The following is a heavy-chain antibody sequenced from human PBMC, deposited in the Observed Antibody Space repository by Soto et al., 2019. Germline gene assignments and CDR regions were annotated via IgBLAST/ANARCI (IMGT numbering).Heavy chain of an antibody. D-gene: IGHD5-18*01. CDR3: AKEEAMTRYYYYMDV. J-gene: IGHJ6*03. CDR2: ISGSGGST. Sequence: GGSLRLSCAASGFPFSRDWMHWVRQAPGKGLEWVSGISGSGGSTYYADSVKGRFTISRDNAKNTLYLQMNSLRAEDTAVYYCAKEEAMTRYYYYMDVWGKGTTVTVSS. V-gene: IGHV3-23*01. CDR1: GFPFSRDW.